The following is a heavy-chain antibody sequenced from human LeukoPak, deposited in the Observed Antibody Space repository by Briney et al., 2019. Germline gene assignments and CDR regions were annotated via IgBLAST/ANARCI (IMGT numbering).Heavy chain of an antibody. CDR2: IYSSGRS. V-gene: IGHV4-30-4*07. CDR1: GDSISSGGYS. Sequence: PSETLSLTCDVSGDSISSGGYSWSWVRQPPGKGLEWIGYIYSSGRSYYNPSLQSRVTISIDTSKNDFSLKVTSVTAADTAVYYCARDPYDSGIWGQGTLVTVSS. D-gene: IGHD3-10*01. CDR3: ARDPYDSGI. J-gene: IGHJ4*02.